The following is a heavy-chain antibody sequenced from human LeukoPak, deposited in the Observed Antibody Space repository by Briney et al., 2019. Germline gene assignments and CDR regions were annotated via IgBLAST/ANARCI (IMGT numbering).Heavy chain of an antibody. CDR3: ARGRCSNCYAAGDY. V-gene: IGHV3-21*01. Sequence: GGSLRLSCVASGFTFSSYAMNWDRQAPGKGLEWVSSTSSNDNYRYYADSVKGRFIISRDSAKNSLYLQMNSLRAEDTAVYFCARGRCSNCYAAGDYWGQGTLVTVSS. J-gene: IGHJ4*02. D-gene: IGHD2-2*01. CDR1: GFTFSSYA. CDR2: TSSNDNYR.